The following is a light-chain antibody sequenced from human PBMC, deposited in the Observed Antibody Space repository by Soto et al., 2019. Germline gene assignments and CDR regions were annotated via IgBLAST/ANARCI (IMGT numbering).Light chain of an antibody. CDR2: GAS. Sequence: EIVLTQSPGTLSLSPGERATLSCRASQSVNSNYVTWYQQKPGQAPRLLIYGASSRATAIPDRFSGSGSGTDFTLTISRLEPEDFAVYYCQQYGSSFRYTFGQGTKLEIK. CDR3: QQYGSSFRYT. J-gene: IGKJ2*01. V-gene: IGKV3-20*01. CDR1: QSVNSNY.